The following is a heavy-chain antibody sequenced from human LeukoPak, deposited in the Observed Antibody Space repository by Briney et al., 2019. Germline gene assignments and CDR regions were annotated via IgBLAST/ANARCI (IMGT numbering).Heavy chain of an antibody. CDR1: RFTFSNYG. J-gene: IGHJ4*02. D-gene: IGHD2-21*02. CDR2: INSRSSTI. V-gene: IGHV3-48*01. Sequence: GGSLRLSCAASRFTFSNYGVNWVRQAPGKGLEWVSYINSRSSTIYYADSVRGRFTISRDNSKNTLYLQMNSLRAEDSAVYYCARYCGGDCYSGNYFDYWGQGTLVTVSS. CDR3: ARYCGGDCYSGNYFDY.